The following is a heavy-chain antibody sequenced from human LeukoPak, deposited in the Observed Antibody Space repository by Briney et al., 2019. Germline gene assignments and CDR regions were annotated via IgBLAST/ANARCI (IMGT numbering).Heavy chain of an antibody. D-gene: IGHD5-24*01. CDR1: GFTFSSYA. Sequence: EAGGSLRLSCAASGFTFSSYAMSWVRQAPGKGLEWVSAISGSGGSKYYADSVKGRFTISRDNSKNTLYLQMSSLRAEDTAVYYCAKVSARDGYNTFGYWGQGTLVTVSS. J-gene: IGHJ4*02. V-gene: IGHV3-23*01. CDR2: ISGSGGSK. CDR3: AKVSARDGYNTFGY.